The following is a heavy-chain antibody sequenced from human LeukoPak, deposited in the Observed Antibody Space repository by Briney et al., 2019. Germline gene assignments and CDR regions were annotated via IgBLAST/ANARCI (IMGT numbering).Heavy chain of an antibody. V-gene: IGHV3-64*01. Sequence: PGGSLRLSCAASGFTFSSYAMHWVRQAPGQGLEYVSAISWNGGSTYYANSVKDSFTISRDNSINTRYLQIGSLRAEDMAVYYCARGPYGSGSYHFDYWGQGTLVTVSS. CDR1: GFTFSSYA. J-gene: IGHJ4*02. CDR3: ARGPYGSGSYHFDY. D-gene: IGHD3-10*01. CDR2: ISWNGGST.